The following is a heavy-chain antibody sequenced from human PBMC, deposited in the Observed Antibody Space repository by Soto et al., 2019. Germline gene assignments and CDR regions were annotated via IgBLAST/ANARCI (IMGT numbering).Heavy chain of an antibody. CDR2: IYRSGSA. CDR3: ARDAPYLLDAFEM. V-gene: IGHV4-59*01. J-gene: IGHJ3*02. Sequence: QVQLQESGPGLVKPSETLSLTCTVSADSISSYYWSWIRQPPGKGLEWIGYIYRSGSANYNPSLQSRVTISVDTSKTQISLKLSSVTAADTAVYYCARDAPYLLDAFEMWGQGTVVTVSS. D-gene: IGHD1-26*01. CDR1: ADSISSYY.